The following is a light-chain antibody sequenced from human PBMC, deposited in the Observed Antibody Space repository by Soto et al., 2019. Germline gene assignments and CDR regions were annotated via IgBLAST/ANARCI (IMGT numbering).Light chain of an antibody. CDR2: LGS. V-gene: IGKV2-28*01. Sequence: DIVMTQSPLSLPVTPGEPASISCRSSQSLLHSNGYNYLDWYLQKPGQSPQLLIYLGSNRASGVPDRFSGSGSGTDFTLKISRVEAEDVGVYCCMQALQTPYTFGQGTKLASK. CDR3: MQALQTPYT. CDR1: QSLLHSNGYNY. J-gene: IGKJ2*01.